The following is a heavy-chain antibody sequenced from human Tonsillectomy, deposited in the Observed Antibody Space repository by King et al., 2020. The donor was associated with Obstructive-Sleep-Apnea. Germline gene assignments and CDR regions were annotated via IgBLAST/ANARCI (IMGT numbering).Heavy chain of an antibody. V-gene: IGHV1-18*04. J-gene: IGHJ4*02. CDR2: ISAYNGNT. D-gene: IGHD4-17*01. Sequence: VQLVESGAEVKKPGASVKVSCKASGYTFTSYSISWVRQAPGQGLEWMGWISAYNGNTNYAQKLQGRVTMTTDTSTSTAYMELRSLRSDDTAVYYCARDVPYSDYGDPRFDYWGQGTLVTVSS. CDR1: GYTFTSYS. CDR3: ARDVPYSDYGDPRFDY.